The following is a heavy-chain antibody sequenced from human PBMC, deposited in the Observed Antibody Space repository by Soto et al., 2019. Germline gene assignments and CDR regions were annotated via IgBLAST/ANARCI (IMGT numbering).Heavy chain of an antibody. D-gene: IGHD3-10*01. CDR3: ASFYYYGSGSYYSSSDNWFDP. CDR1: GGSISSGDYY. CDR2: IDYSGST. V-gene: IGHV4-30-4*01. Sequence: QVQLQESGPGLVKPSQTLSLTCTVSGGSISSGDYYWSWIRQPPGKGLEWVGYIDYSGSTYYNPSLNSLVTISVDTSKNQFSRKLSSVTAADTAVYYCASFYYYGSGSYYSSSDNWFDPWGQGTLVTVSS. J-gene: IGHJ5*02.